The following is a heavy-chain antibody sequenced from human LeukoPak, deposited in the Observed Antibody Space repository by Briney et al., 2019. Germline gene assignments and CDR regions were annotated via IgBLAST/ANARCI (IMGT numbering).Heavy chain of an antibody. V-gene: IGHV1-24*01. CDR1: GYTLTELS. CDR2: FDPEDGET. J-gene: IGHJ4*02. D-gene: IGHD3-16*01. CDR3: ATVLHPSYGFLLDY. Sequence: ASVKVSCKVSGYTLTELSMHWVRQAPGKGLEWMGGFDPEDGETIYAQKFQGRVTMTEDTSTDTAYMELSSLRSEDTAVYYCATVLHPSYGFLLDYWGQGTLVTVSS.